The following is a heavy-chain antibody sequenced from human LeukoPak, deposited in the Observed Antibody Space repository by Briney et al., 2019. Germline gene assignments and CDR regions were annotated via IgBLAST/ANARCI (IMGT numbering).Heavy chain of an antibody. J-gene: IGHJ4*02. CDR2: IHFSGNT. CDR3: ARGPTIFGVVTLGFDY. D-gene: IGHD3-3*01. V-gene: IGHV4-61*01. Sequence: SETLSLTCTVSGDSVRTNNYYWSWIRQPPGEGLEWIGYIHFSGNTNYNTSLKSRVTISVDTSKSQFSLKLSSVTAADTAVYYCARGPTIFGVVTLGFDYWGQGTLVTVSS. CDR1: GDSVRTNNYY.